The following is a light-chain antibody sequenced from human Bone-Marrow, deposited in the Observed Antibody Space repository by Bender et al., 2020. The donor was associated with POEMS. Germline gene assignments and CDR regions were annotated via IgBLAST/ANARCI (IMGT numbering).Light chain of an antibody. CDR2: QDS. CDR1: KVGNKY. CDR3: QSSDTSDSVL. V-gene: IGLV3-1*01. J-gene: IGLJ2*01. Sequence: SYELTQPPSVSVSPGQTASIPCSGDKVGNKYVAWYQQKSGQSPVLVIYQDSQRPSGIPERFSGSNSGTTGTLTISGVQAEDEADYYCQSSDTSDSVLFGGGTKLTVL.